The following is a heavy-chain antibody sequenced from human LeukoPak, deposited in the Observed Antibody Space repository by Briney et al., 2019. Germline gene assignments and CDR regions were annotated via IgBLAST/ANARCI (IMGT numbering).Heavy chain of an antibody. CDR3: ARSPYVLRYFDSSPTEYYYGMDV. J-gene: IGHJ6*02. D-gene: IGHD3-9*01. Sequence: ASVKVSCKASGYTFTSYAMHWVRQAPGQRLEWMGWINAGNGNTKYSQKFQGRVTITRDTSASTAYMELSSLRSEDTAVYYCARSPYVLRYFDSSPTEYYYGMDVWGQGTTVTVSS. V-gene: IGHV1-3*01. CDR1: GYTFTSYA. CDR2: INAGNGNT.